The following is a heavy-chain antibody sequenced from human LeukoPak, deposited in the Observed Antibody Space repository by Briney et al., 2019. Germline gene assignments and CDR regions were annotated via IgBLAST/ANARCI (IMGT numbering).Heavy chain of an antibody. CDR3: ARGRGYYDSSGYYRRNNWFDP. CDR1: GGSFSGYY. Sequence: SETLSPTCAVYGGSFSGYYWSWIRQPPGKGLEWIGEINHSGSTNYNPSLKSRVTISVDTSKNQFSLKLSSVTAADTAVYYCARGRGYYDSSGYYRRNNWFDPWGQGTLVTVSS. CDR2: INHSGST. V-gene: IGHV4-34*01. D-gene: IGHD3-22*01. J-gene: IGHJ5*02.